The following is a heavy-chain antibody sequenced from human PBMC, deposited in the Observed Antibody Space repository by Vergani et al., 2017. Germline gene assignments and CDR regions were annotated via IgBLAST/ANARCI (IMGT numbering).Heavy chain of an antibody. Sequence: QVQLQQWGAGLLQPSETLSLTCAVYGGSFSGYYWSWIRQPPGKGLAWIGEIDHSGSTTYNPSLKRRVTISADTSKNQFSLKLRSVTAADTAVYYCARGERRGYCSSTSCYGGTRGVAATVPRDYWGQGTLVTVSS. J-gene: IGHJ4*02. V-gene: IGHV4-34*01. CDR1: GGSFSGYY. CDR3: ARGERRGYCSSTSCYGGTRGVAATVPRDY. D-gene: IGHD2-2*01. CDR2: IDHSGST.